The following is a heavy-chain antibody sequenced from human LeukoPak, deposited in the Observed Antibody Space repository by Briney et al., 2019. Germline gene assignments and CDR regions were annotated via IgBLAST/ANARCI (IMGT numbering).Heavy chain of an antibody. J-gene: IGHJ4*02. V-gene: IGHV4-34*01. CDR2: INHSGST. CDR1: GGSFSDYY. CDR3: ARPAVDY. Sequence: SETLSLTCAVYGGSFSDYYWSWIRQPPGKGLEWIGEINHSGSTNYNPSLKSRVTISVDTSKNQFSLKLSSVTAADTAVYYCARPAVDYWGQGTLVTVSS.